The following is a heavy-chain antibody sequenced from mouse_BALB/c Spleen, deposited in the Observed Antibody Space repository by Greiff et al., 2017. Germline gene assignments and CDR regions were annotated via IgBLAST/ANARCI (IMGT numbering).Heavy chain of an antibody. Sequence: EVKLVESGGDLVKPGGSLKLSCAASGFTFSSYGMSWVRQTPDKRLEWVATISSGGSYTYYPDSVKGRFTISRDNAKNTLYLQMSSLKSEDTAMYYCASQLRRRDAWFAYWGQGTLVTVSA. CDR3: ASQLRRRDAWFAY. CDR2: ISSGGSYT. V-gene: IGHV5-6*01. D-gene: IGHD2-12*01. CDR1: GFTFSSYG. J-gene: IGHJ3*01.